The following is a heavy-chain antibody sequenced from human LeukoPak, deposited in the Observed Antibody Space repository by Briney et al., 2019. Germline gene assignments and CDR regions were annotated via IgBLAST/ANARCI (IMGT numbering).Heavy chain of an antibody. CDR1: GFTFSNSA. CDR3: ASQKVAYRGEHYFDY. CDR2: TSYDEINK. D-gene: IGHD2-21*01. V-gene: IGHV3-30-3*01. Sequence: GGSLRLSCTASGFTFSNSAMHWVRQAPGKGLEWVAVTSYDEINKYYADSVKGRFTISRDNSRNTLYLQMNSLRAEDTAVYYCASQKVAYRGEHYFDYWGQGTLVTVSS. J-gene: IGHJ4*02.